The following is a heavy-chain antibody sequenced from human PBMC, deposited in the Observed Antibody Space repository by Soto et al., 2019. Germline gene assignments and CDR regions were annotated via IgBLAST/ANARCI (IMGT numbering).Heavy chain of an antibody. CDR2: IIPIFGTA. CDR3: ARDHWHYYGMDV. J-gene: IGHJ6*02. CDR1: GGTFSSYA. V-gene: IGHV1-69*12. D-gene: IGHD1-1*01. Sequence: QVQLVQSGAEVKKPGSSVKVSCKASGGTFSSYAISWVRQAPGQGLEWMGGIIPIFGTANYAQKFQGRVTITADESTSTAYMKMSSLRSEDTAVYYCARDHWHYYGMDVWGQGTTVTVSS.